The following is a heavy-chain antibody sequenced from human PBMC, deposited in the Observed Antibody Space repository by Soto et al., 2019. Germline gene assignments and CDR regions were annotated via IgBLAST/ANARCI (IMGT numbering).Heavy chain of an antibody. D-gene: IGHD6-13*01. CDR1: GFTFSDHY. V-gene: IGHV3-72*01. CDR3: ARSSGWYVNFDY. CDR2: TRNKANSYTT. Sequence: AGGSLRLSCAASGFTFSDHYMDWVRQAPGKGLEWVGRTRNKANSYTTEYAASVKGRFTISRDDSKNSLYLQMNSLKTEDTAVYYCARSSGWYVNFDYWGQGNLVTVSS. J-gene: IGHJ4*02.